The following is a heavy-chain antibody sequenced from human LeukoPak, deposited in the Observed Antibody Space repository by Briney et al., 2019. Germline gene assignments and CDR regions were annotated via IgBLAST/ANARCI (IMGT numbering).Heavy chain of an antibody. Sequence: SETLSLTCTVPGGSVSSYYWSWIRQPPGKGLEWIGYIYNSGSTNYNPSLKSRVTMSLDTSKNHFSLKLSSVTAADTAMYYCARARRDGYNHLDYWGQGTLVTVSS. CDR3: ARARRDGYNHLDY. V-gene: IGHV4-59*02. CDR2: IYNSGST. CDR1: GGSVSSYY. D-gene: IGHD5-24*01. J-gene: IGHJ4*02.